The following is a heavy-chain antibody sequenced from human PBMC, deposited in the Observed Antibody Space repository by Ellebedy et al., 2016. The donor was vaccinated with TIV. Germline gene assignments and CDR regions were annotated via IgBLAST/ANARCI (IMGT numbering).Heavy chain of an antibody. CDR1: GYTFTSYG. D-gene: IGHD3-10*01. CDR2: ISAYNGNT. CDR3: ARNRRGGFGELLGGRRTLYYFDY. V-gene: IGHV1-18*04. J-gene: IGHJ4*02. Sequence: AASVKVSCKASGYTFTSYGISWVRQAPGQGLEWMGWISAYNGNTNYAQKLQGRVTMTTDQSTSTAYMELRSLRPDDTAVYYCARNRRGGFGELLGGRRTLYYFDYWGQGTLVTVSS.